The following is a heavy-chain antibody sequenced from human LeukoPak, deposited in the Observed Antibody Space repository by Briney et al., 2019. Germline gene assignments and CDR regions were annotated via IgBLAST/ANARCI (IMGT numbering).Heavy chain of an antibody. Sequence: SETPSLTCTVSGGSISSGGYYWSWIRQHPGKGLEWIGYIYYSGSTYYNPSLKSRVTISVDTSKNQFSLKLSSVTAADTAVYYCAREVVTADNWFDPWGQGTLVTVSS. D-gene: IGHD2-21*02. J-gene: IGHJ5*02. CDR2: IYYSGST. CDR3: AREVVTADNWFDP. CDR1: GGSISSGGYY. V-gene: IGHV4-31*03.